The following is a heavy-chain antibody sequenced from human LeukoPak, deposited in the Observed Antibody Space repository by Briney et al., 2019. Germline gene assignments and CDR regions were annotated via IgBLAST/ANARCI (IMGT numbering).Heavy chain of an antibody. D-gene: IGHD3-10*01. CDR2: ISSSSSYI. CDR3: ARLSSLWFGEFAHDAFDI. J-gene: IGHJ3*02. Sequence: GGSLRLSCAASGFTFSSYSMNWVRQAPGKGLEWVSSISSSSSYIYYADSVKGRFTISRDNAKNSLYLQMNSLRAEDTAVYYCARLSSLWFGEFAHDAFDIWGQGTMVTVSS. CDR1: GFTFSSYS. V-gene: IGHV3-21*04.